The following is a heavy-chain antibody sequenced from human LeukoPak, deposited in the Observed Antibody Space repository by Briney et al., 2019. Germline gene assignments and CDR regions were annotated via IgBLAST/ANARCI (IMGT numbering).Heavy chain of an antibody. D-gene: IGHD3-22*01. CDR1: GFTFSSYW. CDR3: ARDRALYDSRRGYYYTEDDY. Sequence: GGSLRLSCAASGFTFSSYWMSWVRQAPGKGLEWEANINQDGSEKYYVDSVKGRFTISRDNAKSSLYLQMNSLRVDDTAVYYCARDRALYDSRRGYYYTEDDYWGQGTLVTVSS. V-gene: IGHV3-7*01. J-gene: IGHJ4*02. CDR2: INQDGSEK.